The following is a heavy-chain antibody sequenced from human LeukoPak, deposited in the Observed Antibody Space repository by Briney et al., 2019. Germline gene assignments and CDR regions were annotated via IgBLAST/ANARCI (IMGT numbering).Heavy chain of an antibody. D-gene: IGHD3-10*01. CDR1: GFSVSSNY. CDR3: ANDNGRRVRGVIDY. J-gene: IGHJ4*02. V-gene: IGHV3-53*05. Sequence: GGSLSLSCAASGFSVSSNYMSWVRQAPGKGLEWVSTIFSGGTTDYADSVKGRFTISRDNSKNTVSLQMNSLRAEDTALYYCANDNGRRVRGVIDYWGQGTLVTVSS. CDR2: IFSGGTT.